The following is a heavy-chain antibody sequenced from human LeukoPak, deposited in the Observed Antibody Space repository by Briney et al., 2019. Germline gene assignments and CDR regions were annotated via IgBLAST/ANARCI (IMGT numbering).Heavy chain of an antibody. CDR2: IYYSGST. CDR1: GSSISSSSYY. V-gene: IGHV4-39*01. J-gene: IGHJ5*02. CDR3: ARLLRYFDWPYNWFDP. Sequence: SETLSLTCTVSGSSISSSSYYWGWIRQPPGKGLEWIGSIYYSGSTYYNPSLKSRVTISVDTSKNQFSLKLSSVTAADTAVYYRARLLRYFDWPYNWFDPWGQGTLVTVSS. D-gene: IGHD3-9*01.